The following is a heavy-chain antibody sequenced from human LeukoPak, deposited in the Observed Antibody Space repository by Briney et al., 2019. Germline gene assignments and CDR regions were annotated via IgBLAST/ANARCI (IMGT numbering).Heavy chain of an antibody. CDR2: ISSSGDST. Sequence: QPGGSLRLSCAASGFTFSSYAMSWVRQAPGKGLEWVSSISSSGDSTFYADSVKDRFTISRDNSKNTLYLQMSRLRAEDTAVYYCAKDRPNYRESNGHYYRRDGDYWGQGTLVTVSS. J-gene: IGHJ4*02. CDR3: AKDRPNYRESNGHYYRRDGDY. D-gene: IGHD3-22*01. CDR1: GFTFSSYA. V-gene: IGHV3-23*01.